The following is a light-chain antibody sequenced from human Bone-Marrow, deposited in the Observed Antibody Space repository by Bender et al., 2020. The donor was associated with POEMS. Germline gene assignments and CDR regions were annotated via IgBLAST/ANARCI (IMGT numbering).Light chain of an antibody. CDR2: DVS. Sequence: LTQPHSVSESPGKTVTISCTGSSGNIASNYVQWYQQHPGKAPKLMIYDVSNRPSGVSNRFSGSKSGNTASLTISGLQAEDEGDYYCSSYTVSDNLIFGGGTKLTVL. CDR3: SSYTVSDNLI. CDR1: SGNIASNY. V-gene: IGLV2-14*03. J-gene: IGLJ2*01.